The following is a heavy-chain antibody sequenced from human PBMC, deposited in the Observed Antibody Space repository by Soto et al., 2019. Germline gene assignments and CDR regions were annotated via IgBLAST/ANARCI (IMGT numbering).Heavy chain of an antibody. J-gene: IGHJ4*02. CDR3: GEGATDY. CDR1: GFTFSSYA. Sequence: GGSLRLSCAASGFTFSSYAMRWVRQAPGKGLEWVASIWYDGSKKYYGDSVRGRFTISRDKSKNTLYLEMNSLRAEDTAGYYGGEGATDYWGQGTMVTVSS. V-gene: IGHV3-33*08. CDR2: IWYDGSKK. D-gene: IGHD1-26*01.